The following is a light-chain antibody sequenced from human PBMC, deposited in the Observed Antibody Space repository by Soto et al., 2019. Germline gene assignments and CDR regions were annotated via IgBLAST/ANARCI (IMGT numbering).Light chain of an antibody. CDR1: QSISFW. J-gene: IGKJ1*01. CDR3: QQYNSYSEWT. Sequence: DIQMTQSPSTLSASVGDRVTITCRASQSISFWLAWYQQKPGKAPKLLIYKASSLESGVPSRFSGSGSGTEFTLTISSLQPDDFATYYCQQYNSYSEWTFGQGTKVEIK. CDR2: KAS. V-gene: IGKV1-5*03.